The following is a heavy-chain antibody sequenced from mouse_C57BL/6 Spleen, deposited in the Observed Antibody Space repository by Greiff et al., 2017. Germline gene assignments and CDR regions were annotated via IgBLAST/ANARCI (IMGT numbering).Heavy chain of an antibody. CDR1: GFNIKDYY. D-gene: IGHD2-1*01. Sequence: EVNLVESGAELVRPGASVKLSCTASGFNIKDYYMHWVKQRPEQGLEWIGRIDPEDGDTEYAPKFQGKATMTADTSSNTAYLQLSSLTSEDTAVYYCTKPPRGNYEDYAMDYWGQGTSVTVSS. V-gene: IGHV14-1*01. J-gene: IGHJ4*01. CDR2: IDPEDGDT. CDR3: TKPPRGNYEDYAMDY.